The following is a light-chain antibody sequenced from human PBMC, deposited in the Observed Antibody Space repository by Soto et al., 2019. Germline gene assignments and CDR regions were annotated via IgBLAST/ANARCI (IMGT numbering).Light chain of an antibody. CDR3: QQVYVYPST. J-gene: IGKJ4*01. V-gene: IGKV3-15*01. Sequence: DIVMTQSPATLSVSPGERASLSCRASQSISRNLAWYQQNPGQAPRLLIYAASTRATGIPARFSGSGSGTEFTLTISSLQPEDFATYYCQQVYVYPSTFGGGTKVDIK. CDR1: QSISRN. CDR2: AAS.